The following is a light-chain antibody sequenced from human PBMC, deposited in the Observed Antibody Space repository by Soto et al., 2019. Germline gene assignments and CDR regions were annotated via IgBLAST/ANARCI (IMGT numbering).Light chain of an antibody. CDR3: LQYNSYSPFT. Sequence: DIQMTQSPSTLSASVGDRVTITCRASQSISSWLAWYQQKPGKAPKLLIYDASSLESGVPSRFSGSGSVTEFTLTFSSVQPDDIATDYRLQYNSYSPFTFGPGTKVDTK. J-gene: IGKJ3*01. CDR1: QSISSW. V-gene: IGKV1-5*01. CDR2: DAS.